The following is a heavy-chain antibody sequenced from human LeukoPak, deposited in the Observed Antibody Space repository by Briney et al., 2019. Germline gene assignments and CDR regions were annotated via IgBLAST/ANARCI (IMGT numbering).Heavy chain of an antibody. CDR3: ARDCGVCHARFDY. D-gene: IGHD2-8*02. Sequence: HPGGSLRLSCEGSAFIFSGHWMNWVHQTPGKGLEWVASIKEDGSERQYVDSGKGRLSISRDNTKGSLFLQLNSLRAEDTAVYYCARDCGVCHARFDYWGQGTLVAVSS. CDR2: IKEDGSER. CDR1: AFIFSGHW. J-gene: IGHJ4*02. V-gene: IGHV3-7*03.